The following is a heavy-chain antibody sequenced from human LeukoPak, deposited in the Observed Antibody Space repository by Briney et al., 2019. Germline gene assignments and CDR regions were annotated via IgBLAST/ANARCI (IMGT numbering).Heavy chain of an antibody. CDR3: AKTEGFVESLGAFQA. Sequence: PGDTLSLTCAVCGYCISRNNWWGWDRQPPWKGLAWIGYVHYSGRLSYNPSLNRHLPMTLGTSNDLLSLKLSPVTAVNTAVYYFAKTEGFVESLGAFQASGQGTVVTVAS. CDR1: GYCISRNNW. V-gene: IGHV4-28*05. J-gene: IGHJ3*01. D-gene: IGHD3-3*01. CDR2: VHYSGRL.